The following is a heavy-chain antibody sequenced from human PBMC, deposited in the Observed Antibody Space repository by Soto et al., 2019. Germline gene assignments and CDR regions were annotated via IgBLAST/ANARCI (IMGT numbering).Heavy chain of an antibody. CDR3: ARREGGSSWYFSSMNNWFDP. J-gene: IGHJ5*02. Sequence: QLQLQESGPGLVKPSETLSLTCTVSGGSISSSSYYWGWIRQPPGKGLEWIGSIYYSGRTYYNPSLKIRVTISVDTSKNQFSLKLSSVTAADTAVYYCARREGGSSWYFSSMNNWFDPWGQGTLVTVSS. D-gene: IGHD6-13*01. V-gene: IGHV4-39*01. CDR1: GGSISSSSYY. CDR2: IYYSGRT.